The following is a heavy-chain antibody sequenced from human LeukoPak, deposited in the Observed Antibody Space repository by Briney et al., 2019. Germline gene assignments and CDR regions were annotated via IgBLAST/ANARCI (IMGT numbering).Heavy chain of an antibody. CDR1: GFTFSSYA. D-gene: IGHD3-3*01. Sequence: GGSLRLSCVASGFTFSSYAMHWVRQAPGEGLEYVSAISSNGATTYYANSVKGRFSISRDNSKNTVYLQMGSLRAEDMAVYYCARVYFWSGYFDYWGQGTLVTVSS. J-gene: IGHJ4*02. CDR3: ARVYFWSGYFDY. CDR2: ISSNGATT. V-gene: IGHV3-64*01.